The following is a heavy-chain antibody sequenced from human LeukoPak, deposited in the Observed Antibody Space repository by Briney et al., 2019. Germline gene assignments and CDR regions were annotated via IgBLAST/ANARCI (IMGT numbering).Heavy chain of an antibody. CDR1: GYTFTSYG. D-gene: IGHD3-22*01. V-gene: IGHV1-18*01. CDR2: ISAYNGNT. J-gene: IGHJ4*02. Sequence: ASVQVSCKASGYTFTSYGISWVRQAPGQGLEWMGWISAYNGNTNYAQKLQGRVTMTTDTSTSTAYMELRSLRSDDTAVYYCATYDSSGYYRTKAVDYWGQGTLVTVSS. CDR3: ATYDSSGYYRTKAVDY.